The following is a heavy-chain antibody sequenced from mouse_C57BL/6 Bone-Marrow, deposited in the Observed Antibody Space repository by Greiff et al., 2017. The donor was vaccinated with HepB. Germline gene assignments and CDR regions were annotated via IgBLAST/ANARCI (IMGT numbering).Heavy chain of an antibody. Sequence: VQLQQSGGGLVQPGGSLKLSCAASGIDFSRYWMSWVRRAPGKGLEWIGEINPDSSTKNYAPSLKDKFIISRDNAKHTRYLRMSKVGSADTALSNCARVYSCAMDYWGQGTSVTVSS. CDR3: ARVYSCAMDY. CDR1: GIDFSRYW. V-gene: IGHV4-1*01. CDR2: INPDSSTK. J-gene: IGHJ4*01. D-gene: IGHD2-1*01.